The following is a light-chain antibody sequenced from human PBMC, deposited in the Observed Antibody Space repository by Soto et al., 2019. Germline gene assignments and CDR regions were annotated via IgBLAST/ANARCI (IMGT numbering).Light chain of an antibody. CDR3: CSITNIKTVV. CDR2: DVN. V-gene: IGLV2-14*03. CDR1: IKAVGGYYD. J-gene: IGLJ1*01. Sequence: QSVLTQPASVSAAPGQSITITCTRTIKAVGGYYDGTWYQQSPGQARNIISYDVNRRPPGVADRFSGSKSGNTASLTVSDLQAGDEADYFCCSITNIKTVVFGGGTKVTVL.